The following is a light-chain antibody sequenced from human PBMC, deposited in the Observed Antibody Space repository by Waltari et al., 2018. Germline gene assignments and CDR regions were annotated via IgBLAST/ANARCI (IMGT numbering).Light chain of an antibody. CDR2: YDS. CDR1: NIGSYS. Sequence: SYALTQPPSVSVAPGTTARITCGGDNIGSYSVHWYQQKPGQAPVLVIFYDSDRPSGIPGRFSGSNSGNTATRTISSVEAGDEAKYYCHVWHPDMDPGVFGPGTEVSV. V-gene: IGLV3-21*04. J-gene: IGLJ1*01. CDR3: HVWHPDMDPGV.